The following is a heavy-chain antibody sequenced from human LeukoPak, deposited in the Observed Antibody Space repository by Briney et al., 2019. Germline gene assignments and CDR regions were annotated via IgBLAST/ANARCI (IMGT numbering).Heavy chain of an antibody. CDR2: IKQDGSEK. CDR1: GFIFSSYW. CDR3: ARVDSSGWYSDLDY. D-gene: IGHD6-19*01. J-gene: IGHJ4*02. Sequence: PGGSLRLSCAASGFIFSSYWMSWVRQAPGKGLEWVANIKQDGSEKYYVDAVKGRFTISRDNAKNSLYLQMNSLRAEDTAVYYCARVDSSGWYSDLDYWGQGTLVTVSS. V-gene: IGHV3-7*01.